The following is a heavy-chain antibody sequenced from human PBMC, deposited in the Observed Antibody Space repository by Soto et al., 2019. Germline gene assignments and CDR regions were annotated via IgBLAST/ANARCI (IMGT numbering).Heavy chain of an antibody. V-gene: IGHV4-34*01. CDR3: ARGPSYGSWSIHNNNWFDP. Sequence: PSETLSLTCAVYGGSFSGYYWSWIRQPLGKGLEWIGEINHSGSTNYNPSLKSRVTISVDTSKNQFSLKLSSVTAADTAVYYCARGPSYGSWSIHNNNWFDPWGQGTLVTVSS. J-gene: IGHJ5*02. D-gene: IGHD3-10*01. CDR1: GGSFSGYY. CDR2: INHSGST.